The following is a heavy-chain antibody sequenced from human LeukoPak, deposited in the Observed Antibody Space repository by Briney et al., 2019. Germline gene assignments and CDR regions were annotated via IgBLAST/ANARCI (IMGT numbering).Heavy chain of an antibody. V-gene: IGHV3-48*03. Sequence: SRRPSCAASAPSVSSLEVNWVSHAAGKWLGWDSYISSSIRTMYYADSVKGRFIISRDNAENSLYLQLNRVRAEDSAVYYCARVSRYYSDSGCYPFFVYCGQGTMVAVSS. J-gene: IGHJ4*02. D-gene: IGHD3-10*01. CDR3: ARVSRYYSDSGCYPFFVY. CDR1: APSVSSLE. CDR2: ISSSIRTM.